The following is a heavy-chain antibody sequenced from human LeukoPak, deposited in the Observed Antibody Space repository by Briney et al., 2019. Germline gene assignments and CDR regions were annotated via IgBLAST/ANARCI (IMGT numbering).Heavy chain of an antibody. Sequence: GASVKVSCKASGYTFTGYYMHWVRQAPGQGLEWMGWINPNSGGTNHAQKFQGRVTMTRDTSISTAYMELSRLRSDDTAVYYCARGGPVPAAANGYWGQGTLVTVSS. CDR1: GYTFTGYY. D-gene: IGHD2-2*01. CDR2: INPNSGGT. J-gene: IGHJ4*02. CDR3: ARGGPVPAAANGY. V-gene: IGHV1-2*02.